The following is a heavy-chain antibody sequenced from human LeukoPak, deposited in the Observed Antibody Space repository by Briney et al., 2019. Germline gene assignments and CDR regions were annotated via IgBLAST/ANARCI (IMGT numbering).Heavy chain of an antibody. CDR3: ATGPPLGPGF. J-gene: IGHJ4*02. D-gene: IGHD7-27*01. Sequence: KTSETLSLTCTVSGGSISSSSYYWGWIRQPPGKGLEWIGSIYYSGSTYYNPSLKSRITISIDTSKNQFSLKLTSVTAADTAVYYCATGPPLGPGFWGQGTPVTVSS. CDR1: GGSISSSSYY. CDR2: IYYSGST. V-gene: IGHV4-39*01.